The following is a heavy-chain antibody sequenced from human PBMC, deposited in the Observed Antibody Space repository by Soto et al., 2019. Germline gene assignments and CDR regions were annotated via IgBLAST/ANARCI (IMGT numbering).Heavy chain of an antibody. CDR2: INAGNGNT. Sequence: QVQLVQSGAEVKKPGASVKVSCKASGYTFTSYAMHWVRQAPGQRLEWMGWINAGNGNTKYSQKFQGRVTITRDTSANTAYMELSSLRSEDTAVYYCASSRITMVPYGMDVWGQGTTVTVSS. CDR1: GYTFTSYA. D-gene: IGHD3-10*01. CDR3: ASSRITMVPYGMDV. J-gene: IGHJ6*02. V-gene: IGHV1-3*01.